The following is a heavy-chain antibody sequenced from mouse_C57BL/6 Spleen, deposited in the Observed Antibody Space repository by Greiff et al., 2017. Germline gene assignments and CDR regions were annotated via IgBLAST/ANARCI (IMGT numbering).Heavy chain of an antibody. D-gene: IGHD1-1*01. Sequence: VQLQQSGPELVKPGASVKISCKASGYTFTDYYMNWVKQSHGKSLEWIGDINPNNGGTSYNQKFKGKATLTVDKSSSTAYMEIRSLTSEDSAVYYCARVYYGSSFDYWGQGTTLTVSS. J-gene: IGHJ2*01. CDR1: GYTFTDYY. CDR3: ARVYYGSSFDY. CDR2: INPNNGGT. V-gene: IGHV1-26*01.